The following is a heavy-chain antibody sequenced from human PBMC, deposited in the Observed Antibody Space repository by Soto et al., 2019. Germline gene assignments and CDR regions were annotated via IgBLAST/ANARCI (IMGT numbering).Heavy chain of an antibody. CDR2: IDPSDSYT. CDR1: GYSLTSYW. D-gene: IGHD1-20*01. J-gene: IGHJ6*02. Sequence: PGESLKISCKGSGYSLTSYWISWVRQMPGKGLEWMGRIDPSDSYTNYSPSFQGHVTISADKSISTAYLQWSSLKASDTAMYYCARHGITGYYYYGMDVWGQGTTVTVSS. V-gene: IGHV5-10-1*01. CDR3: ARHGITGYYYYGMDV.